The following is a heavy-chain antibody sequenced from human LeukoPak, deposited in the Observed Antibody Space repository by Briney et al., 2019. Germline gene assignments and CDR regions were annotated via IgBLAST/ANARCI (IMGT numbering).Heavy chain of an antibody. V-gene: IGHV1-69*05. D-gene: IGHD5-18*01. CDR1: GGTFSSYA. Sequence: GASVKVSCKASGGTFSSYAISWVRQAPGQGLEWMGRISPIFGTANYAQKFQGRVTITTDESTSTAYMELSSLRSEDTAVYYCARSEVRGYSYGPRYNWFDPWGQGTLVTVSS. J-gene: IGHJ5*02. CDR3: ARSEVRGYSYGPRYNWFDP. CDR2: ISPIFGTA.